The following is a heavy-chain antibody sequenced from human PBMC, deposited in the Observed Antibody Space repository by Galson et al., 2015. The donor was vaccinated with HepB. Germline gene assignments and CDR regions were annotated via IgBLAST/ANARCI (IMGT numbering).Heavy chain of an antibody. CDR2: IIPIFGTA. V-gene: IGHV1-69*06. Sequence: VKVSCKASGGTFSSYAISWVRQAPGQGLEWMGGIIPIFGTANYAQKFQGRVTVTADKSTSTAYMELSSLRSEDTAVYYCAREAETTVTTEDAFDIWGQGTMVTVSS. CDR3: AREAETTVTTEDAFDI. D-gene: IGHD4-17*01. CDR1: GGTFSSYA. J-gene: IGHJ3*02.